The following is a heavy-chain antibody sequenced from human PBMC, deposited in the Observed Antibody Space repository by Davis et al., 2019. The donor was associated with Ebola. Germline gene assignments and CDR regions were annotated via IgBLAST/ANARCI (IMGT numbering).Heavy chain of an antibody. CDR1: GYTFTSYA. Sequence: AASVKVSCKASGYTFTSYAIHWVRQAPGQRLEWMGWINAGNGNTKYSQKFQGRVTITRDTSASTAYMELSSLRSEDTAVYYCAREPIAVAGYYFDYWGQGTLVTVSS. J-gene: IGHJ4*02. V-gene: IGHV1-3*01. D-gene: IGHD6-19*01. CDR3: AREPIAVAGYYFDY. CDR2: INAGNGNT.